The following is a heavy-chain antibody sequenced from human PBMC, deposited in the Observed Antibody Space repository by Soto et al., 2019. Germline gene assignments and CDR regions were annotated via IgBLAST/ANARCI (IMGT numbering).Heavy chain of an antibody. D-gene: IGHD2-21*01. Sequence: EVQLVESGGGLVQPGGSLKLSCETSGLAFTGSGIHWVRQAFGKGLEWVGRIRSHTNNYATQYAASVKGRFIISRDDSKNTAYLQMNSLKTEDSAVYYCTSPNYGGNSGTGAYWGQGTLVIVSS. CDR3: TSPNYGGNSGTGAY. CDR1: GLAFTGSG. J-gene: IGHJ4*02. V-gene: IGHV3-73*02. CDR2: IRSHTNNYAT.